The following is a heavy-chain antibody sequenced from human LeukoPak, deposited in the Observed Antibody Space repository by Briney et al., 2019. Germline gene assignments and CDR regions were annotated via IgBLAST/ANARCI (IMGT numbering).Heavy chain of an antibody. CDR1: GGTFSSYA. D-gene: IGHD5-12*01. CDR2: IIPILGIA. Sequence: SVKVSCKASGGTFSSYAISWVRQAPGQGLEWMGRIIPILGIANYAQKFQGRVTITADKSTSTAYMELSSLRSEDTAVYYCARGSSGYDYYYYYGMDVWGQGTTVTVSS. V-gene: IGHV1-69*04. CDR3: ARGSSGYDYYYYYGMDV. J-gene: IGHJ6*02.